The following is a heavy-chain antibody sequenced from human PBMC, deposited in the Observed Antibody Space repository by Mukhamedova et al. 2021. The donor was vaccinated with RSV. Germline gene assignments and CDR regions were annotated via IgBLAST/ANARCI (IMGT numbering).Heavy chain of an antibody. CDR3: ARGGYYNTY. J-gene: IGHJ4*02. CDR2: IYYSGST. V-gene: IGHV4-59*01. Sequence: IRQPPGKGLEWIGYIYYSGSTNYNPSLKSRVTISVDTSKNQFSLKLSSVTAADTAVYYCARGGYYNTYWGQGTLVIVSS. D-gene: IGHD3-9*01.